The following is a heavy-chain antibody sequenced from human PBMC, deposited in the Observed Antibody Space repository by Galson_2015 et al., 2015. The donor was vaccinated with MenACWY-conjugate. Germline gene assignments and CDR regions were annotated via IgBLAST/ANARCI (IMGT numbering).Heavy chain of an antibody. CDR2: ISTTGGGT. CDR3: AKRGYSDGYDWFDP. J-gene: IGHJ5*02. Sequence: LRLSCAASGFTFSNYAMNWVRQAPGRGLAWVSAISTTGGGTYYADSVKGRFTVSRDNSKNTLFLQMDSLRAEDTAVYYCAKRGYSDGYDWFDPWGLGTLATVSS. CDR1: GFTFSNYA. V-gene: IGHV3-23*01. D-gene: IGHD5-18*01.